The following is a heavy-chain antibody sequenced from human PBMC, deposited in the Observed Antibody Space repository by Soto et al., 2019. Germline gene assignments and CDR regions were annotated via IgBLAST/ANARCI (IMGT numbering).Heavy chain of an antibody. CDR3: ATRVFAYYGMDV. CDR2: FDPEDGET. D-gene: IGHD6-13*01. CDR1: GYTNPELS. J-gene: IGHJ6*02. V-gene: IGHV1-24*01. Sequence: AATPVSRKVSGYTNPELSRHWVRQAPGKGLEWMGGFDPEDGETIYAQKFQGRVTMTEDTSTDTAYMELSSLRSEDTAVYYCATRVFAYYGMDVWGQGNTVTVS.